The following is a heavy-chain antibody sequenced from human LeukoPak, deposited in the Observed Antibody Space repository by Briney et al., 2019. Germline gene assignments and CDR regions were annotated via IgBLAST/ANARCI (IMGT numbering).Heavy chain of an antibody. CDR1: GFIFSGYA. Sequence: GGSLRLSCAASGFIFSGYAMHWVRQALGKGLEWVAVISYDGGKTYYADSVKGRFTISRDNSKSTLYLQMNSLRSEDTAVYYCARGFNDFWSGSQLEYWGQGTLVTVSS. V-gene: IGHV3-30-3*01. CDR3: ARGFNDFWSGSQLEY. D-gene: IGHD3-3*01. J-gene: IGHJ4*02. CDR2: ISYDGGKT.